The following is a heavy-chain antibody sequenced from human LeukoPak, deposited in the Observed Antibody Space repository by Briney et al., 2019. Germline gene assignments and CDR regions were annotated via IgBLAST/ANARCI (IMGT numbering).Heavy chain of an antibody. D-gene: IGHD6-19*01. CDR3: ARAHCTYSSGWCKFDY. CDR2: INPSGGST. J-gene: IGHJ4*02. V-gene: IGHV1-46*01. Sequence: ASVKVSFKASGYTFTSYYMHWVRQAPGQGLEWMGIINPSGGSTSYAQKFQGRVTITRDMSTSTVYMELSSLRSEDTAVYYCARAHCTYSSGWCKFDYWGQGTLVTVSS. CDR1: GYTFTSYY.